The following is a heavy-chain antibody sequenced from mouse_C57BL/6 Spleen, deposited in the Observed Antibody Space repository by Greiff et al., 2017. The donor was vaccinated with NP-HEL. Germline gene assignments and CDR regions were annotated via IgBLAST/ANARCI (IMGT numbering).Heavy chain of an antibody. Sequence: VKLQQPGTELVKPGASVKLSCKASGYTFTSYWMHWVKQRPGQGLEWIGNINPSNGGTNYNEKFKSKATLTVDKSSSTAYMQLSSLTSEDSAVYYCARGGLPGAWFAYWGQGTLVTVSA. CDR2: INPSNGGT. J-gene: IGHJ3*01. CDR3: ARGGLPGAWFAY. V-gene: IGHV1-53*01. CDR1: GYTFTSYW. D-gene: IGHD3-1*01.